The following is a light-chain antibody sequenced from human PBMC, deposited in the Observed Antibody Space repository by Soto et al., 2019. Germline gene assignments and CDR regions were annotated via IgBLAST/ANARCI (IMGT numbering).Light chain of an antibody. CDR1: QSVSRSY. CDR2: GAS. V-gene: IGKV3-20*01. J-gene: IGKJ2*01. CDR3: QQYGSSPPEYT. Sequence: EIVLTQSPGTLSLSPGERATLSCRASQSVSRSYLAWYQQKPGQAPRLLIYGASSRATGIPDRFSGSGSWTDVVLTLRRLEPEDFAVYYCQQYGSSPPEYTFGQGTKLEIK.